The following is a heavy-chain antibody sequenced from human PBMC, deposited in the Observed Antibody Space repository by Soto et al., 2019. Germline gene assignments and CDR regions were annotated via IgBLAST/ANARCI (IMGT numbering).Heavy chain of an antibody. CDR3: ARSYYDSSAYYYYYGMDV. CDR2: MNPNSGNT. V-gene: IGHV1-8*01. D-gene: IGHD3-22*01. Sequence: ASVKVSCKASGYTFTSYDINWVRQAIGQGLEWMGWMNPNSGNTGYAQKFQGRVTMTRNTSISTAYMELSSLRSEDTAVYYCARSYYDSSAYYYYYGMDVWGQGTTVTVSS. CDR1: GYTFTSYD. J-gene: IGHJ6*02.